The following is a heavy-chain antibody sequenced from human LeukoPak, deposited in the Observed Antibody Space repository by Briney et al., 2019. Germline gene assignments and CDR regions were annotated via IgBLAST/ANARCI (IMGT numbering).Heavy chain of an antibody. CDR2: ISSSSSTI. V-gene: IGHV3-48*01. J-gene: IGHJ4*02. Sequence: GGSLRLSCAASGFTFSSYSMNWVRQAPGKGLEWVSYISSSSSTIYYADSVKGRFTISRDNAKSSLYLQMNSLRAEDTAVYYCARDSPGVLWFGEIDYWGQGTLVTVSS. D-gene: IGHD3-10*01. CDR3: ARDSPGVLWFGEIDY. CDR1: GFTFSSYS.